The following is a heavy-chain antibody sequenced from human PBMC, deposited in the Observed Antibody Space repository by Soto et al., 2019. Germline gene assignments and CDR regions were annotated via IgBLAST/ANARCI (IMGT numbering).Heavy chain of an antibody. V-gene: IGHV1-3*03. CDR3: ARVPPYYYYGMDV. J-gene: IGHJ6*02. CDR2: INADDGDT. CDR1: GYTFTRHA. Sequence: ASVKVSCKTSGYTFTRHAIHWVRQAPGQSLEWMGWINADDGDTKYSQEFQDRVTITRDTSTSTVYMELSSLRSEDTAVYYCARVPPYYYYGMDVWGQGTTVTVSS.